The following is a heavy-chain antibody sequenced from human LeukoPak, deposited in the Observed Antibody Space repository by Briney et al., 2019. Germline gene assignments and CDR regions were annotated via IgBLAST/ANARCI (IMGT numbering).Heavy chain of an antibody. D-gene: IGHD3-22*01. CDR2: ISWNSGSI. Sequence: PGRSLRLSCAASGFTFDDYAMHWVRQAPGKGLEWVSGISWNSGSIGYADSVKGRFTISRDNSKNTLYLQMNSLRAEDTAVYYCAKRGAYYYDSSGYYAAYFDYWGQGTLVTVSS. CDR1: GFTFDDYA. CDR3: AKRGAYYYDSSGYYAAYFDY. V-gene: IGHV3-9*01. J-gene: IGHJ4*02.